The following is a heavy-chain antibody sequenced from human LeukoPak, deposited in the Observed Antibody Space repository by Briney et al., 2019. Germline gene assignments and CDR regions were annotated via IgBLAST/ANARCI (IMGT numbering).Heavy chain of an antibody. CDR2: IYYTGST. D-gene: IGHD6-19*01. V-gene: IGHV4-59*01. CDR3: ARVGYNSGWYLDY. CDR1: GGSISNYY. Sequence: SETLSLTCTVSGGSISNYYWSWIRQPPGKGLERIGYIYYTGSTNYNPSLKSRVTISVDTSKNQFSLKLTSVTAADTAVYYCARVGYNSGWYLDYWGQGTLVTVSS. J-gene: IGHJ4*02.